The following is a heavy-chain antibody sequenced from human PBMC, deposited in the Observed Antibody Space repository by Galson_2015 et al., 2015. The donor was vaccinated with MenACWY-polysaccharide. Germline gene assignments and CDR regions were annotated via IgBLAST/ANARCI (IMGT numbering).Heavy chain of an antibody. CDR1: GGPFHSMN. CDR2: IVTVIDTA. CDR3: AREADAGTFLARLDS. J-gene: IGHJ5*01. V-gene: IGHV1-69*08. D-gene: IGHD3-16*01. Sequence: SGAEGKKPGESLKVSCKASGGPFHSMNRSWVRQAPGQGLEWKGRIVTVIDTAVYQRKFQGRVTITADKSANTAFMELDSLTSEDTAVYYCAREADAGTFLARLDSWGQGTLVTVSS.